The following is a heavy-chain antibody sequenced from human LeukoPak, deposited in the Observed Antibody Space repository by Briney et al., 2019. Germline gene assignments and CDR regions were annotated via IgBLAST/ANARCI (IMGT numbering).Heavy chain of an antibody. D-gene: IGHD3-22*01. CDR2: ISGSGGST. CDR1: GFTFSSYA. V-gene: IGHV3-23*01. CDR3: ARRNYYDSSGYKRDIWYFDL. J-gene: IGHJ2*01. Sequence: GGSLRLSCAASGFTFSSYAMSWVRQAPGKGLEWVSAISGSGGSTYYADSVKGRFTISRDNSKNTLYLQMNSLRAEDTAVYYCARRNYYDSSGYKRDIWYFDLWGRGTLVTVSS.